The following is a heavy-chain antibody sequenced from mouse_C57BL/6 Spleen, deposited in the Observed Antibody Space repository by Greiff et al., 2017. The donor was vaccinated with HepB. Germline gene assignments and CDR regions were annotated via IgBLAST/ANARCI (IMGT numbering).Heavy chain of an antibody. CDR2: INPNNGGT. J-gene: IGHJ4*01. V-gene: IGHV1-26*01. CDR3: ARGTIDDYGGYAMDY. D-gene: IGHD2-4*01. CDR1: GYTFTDYY. Sequence: EVQLQQSGPELVKPGASVKISCKASGYTFTDYYMNWVKQSHGKSLEWIGDINPNNGGTSYNQKFKGKATLTVDKSSSTAYMELRSLTSEDSAVYYCARGTIDDYGGYAMDYWGQGTSVTVSS.